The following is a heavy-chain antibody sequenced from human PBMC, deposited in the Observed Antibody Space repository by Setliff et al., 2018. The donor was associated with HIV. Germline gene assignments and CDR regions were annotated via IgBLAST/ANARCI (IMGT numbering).Heavy chain of an antibody. J-gene: IGHJ3*02. CDR1: GGIFMNSA. D-gene: IGHD3-10*01. CDR3: TGPRGDEAFDI. CDR2: IIPIFGTG. V-gene: IGHV1-69*13. Sequence: SVKVSCKASGGIFMNSAFNWVRQARGQGLEWMGSIIPIFGTGNYAQKLQGRVSITADESTSTFYMELSDLTSADTAVYYCTGPRGDEAFDIWGQGTKVTVSS.